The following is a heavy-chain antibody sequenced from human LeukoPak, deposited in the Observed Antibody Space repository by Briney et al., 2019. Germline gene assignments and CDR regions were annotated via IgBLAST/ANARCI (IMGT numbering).Heavy chain of an antibody. D-gene: IGHD3-3*01. CDR1: GFTFSSYG. V-gene: IGHV3-30*02. Sequence: GGSLRLSCAASGFTFSSYGMHWVRQAPGKGLEWVAFIRYDGSNKYYADSVKGRFTISRDNSKNTLYLQMNSLRAEDTAVYYCAKGYDFWSGYYCDYWRQGTLVTVSS. J-gene: IGHJ4*02. CDR3: AKGYDFWSGYYCDY. CDR2: IRYDGSNK.